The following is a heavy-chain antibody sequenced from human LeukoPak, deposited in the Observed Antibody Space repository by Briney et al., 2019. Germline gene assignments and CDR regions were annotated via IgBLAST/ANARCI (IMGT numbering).Heavy chain of an antibody. V-gene: IGHV3-53*01. CDR1: GFTVSNNY. J-gene: IGHJ4*02. D-gene: IGHD1-1*01. CDR2: IYSGGST. Sequence: GGSLRLSCVVSGFTVSNNYMSWVRQAPRKGLEWVSLIYSGGSTYYADSVKGRFTISRDNSKNTVYLQMNSLRAEDTAMYYCAKAPPYTKYFDYWGQGTLLTVSS. CDR3: AKAPPYTKYFDY.